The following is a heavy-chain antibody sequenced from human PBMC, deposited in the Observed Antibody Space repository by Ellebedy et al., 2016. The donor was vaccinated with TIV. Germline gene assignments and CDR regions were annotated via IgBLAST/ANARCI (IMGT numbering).Heavy chain of an antibody. CDR1: GGSFSGYY. CDR3: ARMPRHYYYYYMDV. Sequence: SETLSLTXAVYGGSFSGYYWSWIRQPPGKGLEWIGEINHSGSTNYNPSLKSRVTISVDTSKNQFSLKLSSVTAADTAVYYCARMPRHYYYYYMDVWGKGTTVTVSS. D-gene: IGHD2-2*01. CDR2: INHSGST. V-gene: IGHV4-34*01. J-gene: IGHJ6*03.